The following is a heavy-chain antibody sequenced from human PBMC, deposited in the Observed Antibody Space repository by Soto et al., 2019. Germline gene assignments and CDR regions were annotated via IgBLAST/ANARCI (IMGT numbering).Heavy chain of an antibody. CDR1: GFTFSTYG. CDR2: IWYDGSNK. CDR3: ARDYPPLDYYGSGSYYRGWFDP. Sequence: VGSLRRSFAASGFTFSTYGMHWVRQGLGKGLEWVAVIWYDGSNKYYADSVKGRFTISRDNSKNTLYLQMNSLRAEDTAVYYCARDYPPLDYYGSGSYYRGWFDP. J-gene: IGHJ5*02. D-gene: IGHD3-10*01. V-gene: IGHV3-33*01.